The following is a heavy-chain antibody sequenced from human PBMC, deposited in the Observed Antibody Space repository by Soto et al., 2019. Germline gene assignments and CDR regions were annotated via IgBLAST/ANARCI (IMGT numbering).Heavy chain of an antibody. CDR1: GFTFSSYS. D-gene: IGHD3-10*01. J-gene: IGHJ1*01. Sequence: QVQLVESGGDVVQPGRSLRLSCSASGFTFSSYSVHWVRQAPGKGLEWLAFMSDDGSTKYYADSVKGRFTVSRDNSKTTLYLQMDSLRTEDTAVYYCARDASDDPPGYFQHWGQGTLLTVSS. V-gene: IGHV3-30-3*01. CDR2: MSDDGSTK. CDR3: ARDASDDPPGYFQH.